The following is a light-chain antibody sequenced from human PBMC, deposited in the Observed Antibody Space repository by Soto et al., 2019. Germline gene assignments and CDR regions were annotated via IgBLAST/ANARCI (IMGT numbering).Light chain of an antibody. CDR1: NLGSKS. CDR2: DYS. CDR3: QVWDSSSDHWV. Sequence: SYELTQPPSVLVAPGQTARITGWGNNLGSKSVHWYQQKPGQAPVVVVYDYSDRPSGIPERFSGSNSGNTATLTISRVEAGDDADYYCQVWDSSSDHWVFGGGTK. J-gene: IGLJ3*02. V-gene: IGLV3-21*02.